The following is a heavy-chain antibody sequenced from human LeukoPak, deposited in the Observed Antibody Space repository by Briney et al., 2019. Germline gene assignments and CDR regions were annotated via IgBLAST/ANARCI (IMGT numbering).Heavy chain of an antibody. CDR2: INPNSGGA. V-gene: IGHV1-2*02. CDR1: GYTFIAYY. D-gene: IGHD2-2*01. CDR3: ARGMGVLVPAATWFDP. Sequence: ASVKVSCKASGYTFIAYYMHWVRQAPGQGLEWMGWINPNSGGANYAQKFQGRVTMTRDTSISTAYMDLSRLRSDDTAVYYCARGMGVLVPAATWFDPWGQGTLVTVSS. J-gene: IGHJ5*02.